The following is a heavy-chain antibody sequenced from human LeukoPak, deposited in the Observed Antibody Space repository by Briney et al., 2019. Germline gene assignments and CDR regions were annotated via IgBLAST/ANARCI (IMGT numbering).Heavy chain of an antibody. D-gene: IGHD4-17*01. CDR2: ITSSSTNI. V-gene: IGHV3-48*02. CDR1: GFTFSTYN. Sequence: GGSLRLSCAAPGFTFSTYNMNWVRQAPGKGLEWVSHITSSSTNIYYADSVKGRFTISRDNAKNALSLQMNSLRDEDTAVYYCARESPTRSFDYWGQGTLVTVSS. J-gene: IGHJ4*02. CDR3: ARESPTRSFDY.